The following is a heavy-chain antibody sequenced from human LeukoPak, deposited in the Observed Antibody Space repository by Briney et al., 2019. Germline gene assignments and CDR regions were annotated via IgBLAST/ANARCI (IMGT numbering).Heavy chain of an antibody. D-gene: IGHD2-21*01. CDR3: ARSSYFPPRTPNY. CDR2: INHSGST. CDR1: GGSFSGYY. J-gene: IGHJ4*02. Sequence: PSETLSLTCAVYGGSFSGYYWSWIRQPSGKGLEWIGEINHSGSTNYNPSLKSRVTISVDTSKNQFSLKLSSVTAADTAVYYCARSSYFPPRTPNYWGQGALVTVSS. V-gene: IGHV4-34*01.